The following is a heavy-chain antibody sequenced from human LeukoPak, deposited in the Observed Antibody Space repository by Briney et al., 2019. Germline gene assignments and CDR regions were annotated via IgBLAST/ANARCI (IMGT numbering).Heavy chain of an antibody. J-gene: IGHJ3*02. Sequence: SETLSLTCTVSGGSLSSYYWSWVRQPPGKGLEGIGYIYYSGSTNYNPSLKSRVTISVDTSKNQFSLKLSSVTAADTAVYYCARDLYDYGDYFDAFDIWGQGTMVTVSS. V-gene: IGHV4-59*01. CDR1: GGSLSSYY. D-gene: IGHD4-17*01. CDR2: IYYSGST. CDR3: ARDLYDYGDYFDAFDI.